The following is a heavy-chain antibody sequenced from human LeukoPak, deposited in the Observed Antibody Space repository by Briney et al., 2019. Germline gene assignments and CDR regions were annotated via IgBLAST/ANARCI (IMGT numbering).Heavy chain of an antibody. J-gene: IGHJ3*02. CDR3: AKSNGYGLVDI. Sequence: SETLSLTCTVSGGSISSYYWSWIRQPPGKGLEWIGYIYYSGSTNYNPSLKSRVTISLDTSRNQFSLKLNSVTAADTAAYYCAKSNGYGLVDIWGQGTMVTVSS. D-gene: IGHD3-10*01. V-gene: IGHV4-59*12. CDR2: IYYSGST. CDR1: GGSISSYY.